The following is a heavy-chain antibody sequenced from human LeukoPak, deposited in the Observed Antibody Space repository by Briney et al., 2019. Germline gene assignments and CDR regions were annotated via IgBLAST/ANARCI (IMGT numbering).Heavy chain of an antibody. J-gene: IGHJ4*02. CDR3: AKDRVDQYYYDSSGLD. D-gene: IGHD3-22*01. V-gene: IGHV3-23*01. Sequence: GGSLRLSCAASGFTFSSYAMSWVRQAPGKGLEWVSAISGSGGSTYYADSVKGRFTISRDNSKNTLYLQMNSLRAEDTAAYYCAKDRVDQYYYDSSGLDWGQGTLVTVSS. CDR2: ISGSGGST. CDR1: GFTFSSYA.